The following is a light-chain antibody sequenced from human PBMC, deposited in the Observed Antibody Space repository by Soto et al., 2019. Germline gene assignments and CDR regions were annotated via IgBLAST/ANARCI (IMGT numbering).Light chain of an antibody. V-gene: IGLV2-23*02. CDR2: EVS. CDR1: SSDVGSYNL. J-gene: IGLJ2*01. Sequence: QSALTQPASVSGSPGQSITISCTGTSSDVGSYNLVSWYQQHPGKAPKLMIYEVSKRPSGVSNRFSGSKSGNTVSLTISGLQAEDEADYYCCSYAGSSNVVFGGGTKLTVL. CDR3: CSYAGSSNVV.